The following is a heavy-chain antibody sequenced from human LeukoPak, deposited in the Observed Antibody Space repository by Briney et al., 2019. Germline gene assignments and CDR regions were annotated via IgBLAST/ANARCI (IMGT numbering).Heavy chain of an antibody. CDR3: ATHNSWRFDY. CDR1: GFTFSSYG. CDR2: IWYDGSNK. Sequence: GGSLRLSCAASGFTFSSYGMHWVRQAPGKGLEWVAVIWYDGSNKYYADSVKGRFTISRDNAKNSLYLQVNSLRPEDTAVYFCATHNSWRFDYWGQGTLVTVSS. V-gene: IGHV3-33*03. D-gene: IGHD1-20*01. J-gene: IGHJ4*02.